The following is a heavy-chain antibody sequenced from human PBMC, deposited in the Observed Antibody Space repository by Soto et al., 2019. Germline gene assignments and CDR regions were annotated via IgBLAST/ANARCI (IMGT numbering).Heavy chain of an antibody. CDR3: AQDHYFSRSGSPSPSYFDY. CDR2: ISSDGNTK. CDR1: GFTFPNFA. V-gene: IGHV3-30*04. Sequence: QVYLVESGGGVVQPGKSLRLSCTVSGFTFPNFAMHWVRQAPGKGPEWVALISSDGNTKYYADSVKGRFTISRDNSKNTLYLQMSGLRIEDTAVFNCAQDHYFSRSGSPSPSYFDYWGQGTLVTVSS. D-gene: IGHD3-10*01. J-gene: IGHJ4*02.